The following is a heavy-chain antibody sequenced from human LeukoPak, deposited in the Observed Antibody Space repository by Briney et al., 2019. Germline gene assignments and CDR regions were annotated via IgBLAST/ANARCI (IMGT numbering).Heavy chain of an antibody. Sequence: ASVKVSCKSSGYTFTNYGISWVRQAPGQGLEWMGWISAYNGNTNYAQKLQGRVTMTTDTSTSTAYMELRSLRSDDPAVYYCARDNYDFWSGYPPHDYWGQGTLVTVSS. D-gene: IGHD3-3*01. CDR3: ARDNYDFWSGYPPHDY. CDR1: GYTFTNYG. J-gene: IGHJ4*02. CDR2: ISAYNGNT. V-gene: IGHV1-18*01.